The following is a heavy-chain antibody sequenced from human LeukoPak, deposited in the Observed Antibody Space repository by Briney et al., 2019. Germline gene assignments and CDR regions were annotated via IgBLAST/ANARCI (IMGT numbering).Heavy chain of an antibody. CDR2: ISWNSGSI. CDR1: GFTFDDYA. Sequence: PGGSLRLSCAASGFTFDDYAMHWVRQAPGKGLEWDSGISWNSGSIGYADSVKGRFTISRDNSKNTLYLQMNSLRAEDTAVYYCARDIHYYGSGSYYSAYYYGMDVWGQGTTVTVSS. J-gene: IGHJ6*02. V-gene: IGHV3-9*01. D-gene: IGHD3-10*01. CDR3: ARDIHYYGSGSYYSAYYYGMDV.